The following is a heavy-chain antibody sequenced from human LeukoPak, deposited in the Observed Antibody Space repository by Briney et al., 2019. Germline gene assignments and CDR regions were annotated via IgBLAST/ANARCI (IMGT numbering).Heavy chain of an antibody. D-gene: IGHD3-22*01. J-gene: IGHJ3*02. Sequence: PSETLSLTCTVSGGSISSYYWSWIRQPAGKGLEWIGRIYTSGSTNYNPSLKSRVTISVYTSKNQFSLKLSSVTATDTAVYYCARHDSSGPYNAFDIWGQGTMVTVSS. CDR1: GGSISSYY. V-gene: IGHV4-4*07. CDR2: IYTSGST. CDR3: ARHDSSGPYNAFDI.